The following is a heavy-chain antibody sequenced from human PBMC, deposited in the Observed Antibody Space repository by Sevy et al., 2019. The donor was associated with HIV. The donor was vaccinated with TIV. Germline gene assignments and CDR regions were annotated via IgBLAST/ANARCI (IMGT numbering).Heavy chain of an antibody. CDR2: ISGSGLST. CDR3: AKVYYYDSGTVIPRGMDV. J-gene: IGHJ6*02. V-gene: IGHV3-23*01. CDR1: GFTFDNNA. D-gene: IGHD3-10*01. Sequence: GGSLRLSCAASGFTFDNNAMYWVRQAPGKGLEWVSAISGSGLSTNYAASVMGRFTISRDISKTTLYLQMNSLRAEDTAVYYCAKVYYYDSGTVIPRGMDVWGQGTTVIVSS.